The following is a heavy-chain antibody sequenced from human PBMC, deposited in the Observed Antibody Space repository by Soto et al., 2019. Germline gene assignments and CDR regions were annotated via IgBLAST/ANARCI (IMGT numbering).Heavy chain of an antibody. Sequence: EVQLVESGGGLVKPGGSLRLSCSASEFIFSSYPMNWVRQAPGKGLEWVSYISSSGAFIYDSDSVKGRFTISRDNGKNSLYLQMNSLRVDDTAVYFCARDPYCSGGSCYPYGMDVWGQGTTVIVSS. J-gene: IGHJ6*02. CDR2: ISSSGAFI. CDR3: ARDPYCSGGSCYPYGMDV. V-gene: IGHV3-21*01. CDR1: EFIFSSYP. D-gene: IGHD2-15*01.